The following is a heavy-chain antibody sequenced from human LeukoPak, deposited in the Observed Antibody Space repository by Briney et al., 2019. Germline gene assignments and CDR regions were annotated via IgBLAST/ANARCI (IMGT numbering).Heavy chain of an antibody. CDR3: ARPASRSYSNYDMGVDY. CDR2: IYYSGST. V-gene: IGHV4-59*08. D-gene: IGHD4-11*01. J-gene: IGHJ4*02. CDR1: GGSISSYY. Sequence: PSETLSLTCRVSGGSISSYYWSWIRRPPGKGLGWIGYIYYSGSTNYNPSLKSRVTISVDTSKNQFSLKLSSVTAADTAVYYCARPASRSYSNYDMGVDYWGQGTLVTVSS.